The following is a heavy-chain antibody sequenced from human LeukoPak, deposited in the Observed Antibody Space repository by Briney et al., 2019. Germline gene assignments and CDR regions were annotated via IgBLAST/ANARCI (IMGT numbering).Heavy chain of an antibody. CDR2: INPNNGGT. J-gene: IGHJ5*02. CDR1: GYTFTGYY. CDR3: ARGRRFDP. Sequence: ASVKVSCKAFGYTFTGYYMHWVRQAPGQGLEWMGWINPNNGGTNYAQKFQGRVTMTRDTSISTAYMELSSLTSDDTAVYYCARGRRFDPWGQGTLVTVSS. V-gene: IGHV1-2*02.